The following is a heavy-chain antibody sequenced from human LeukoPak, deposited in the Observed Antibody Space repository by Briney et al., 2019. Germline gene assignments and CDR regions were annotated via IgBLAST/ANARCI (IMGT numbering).Heavy chain of an antibody. J-gene: IGHJ4*02. V-gene: IGHV3-30*02. Sequence: GGSLRLSCAASGFTFSSYWMSWVRQAPGKGLEWVAFIRYDGSIEYYADSVKGRFTISRDNFKNTLFLQMNSLRTEDTAVYYCASRRVRFGELLDWGQGTLVTVSS. CDR1: GFTFSSYW. CDR3: ASRRVRFGELLD. D-gene: IGHD3-10*01. CDR2: IRYDGSIE.